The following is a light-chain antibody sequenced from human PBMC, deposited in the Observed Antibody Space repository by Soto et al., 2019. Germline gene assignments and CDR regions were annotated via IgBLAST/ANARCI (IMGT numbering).Light chain of an antibody. Sequence: DIVMTQSPATLSVSPGERATLSCRASRSVSRNLAWYQQRPGQPPRLLIYGASTRVTGIPARFSGSGSGTDFTLTISSLQSEDFAVYYCQQYNDWPPLTFGGGTKVEIK. CDR3: QQYNDWPPLT. CDR2: GAS. CDR1: RSVSRN. V-gene: IGKV3-15*01. J-gene: IGKJ4*01.